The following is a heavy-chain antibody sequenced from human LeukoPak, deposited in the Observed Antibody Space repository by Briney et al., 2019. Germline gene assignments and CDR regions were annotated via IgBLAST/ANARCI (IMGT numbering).Heavy chain of an antibody. V-gene: IGHV4-4*07. D-gene: IGHD3-16*02. CDR2: IYTTGST. CDR3: ARVRYDYAWGSYRPPFDY. CDR1: DGSMISYH. Sequence: SETLSLTCSVSDGSMISYHWSWIRQPAGKGLEWIGRIYTTGSTDYNPSLMSRVTMSVDTSKNQFSLKLSSVTAADTAVYYCARVRYDYAWGSYRPPFDYWGQGTLVTVSS. J-gene: IGHJ4*02.